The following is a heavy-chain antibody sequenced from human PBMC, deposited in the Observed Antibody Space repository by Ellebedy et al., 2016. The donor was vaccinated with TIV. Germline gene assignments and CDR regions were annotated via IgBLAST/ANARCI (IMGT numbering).Heavy chain of an antibody. V-gene: IGHV1-2*02. CDR3: ARDSGQWLRIENFDY. CDR1: GYTFTGHY. Sequence: ASVKVSCKASGYTFTGHYMHWVRQAPGQGLEWMGWTNPNRGGTNYAQKFQGRVTMTRDTSISTAYMELSRLRSDETAVYYCARDSGQWLRIENFDYWGQGTLVTVSS. J-gene: IGHJ4*02. D-gene: IGHD5-12*01. CDR2: TNPNRGGT.